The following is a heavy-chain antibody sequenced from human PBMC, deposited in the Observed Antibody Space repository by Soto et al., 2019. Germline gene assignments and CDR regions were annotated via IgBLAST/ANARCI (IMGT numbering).Heavy chain of an antibody. Sequence: GASVKVSCKASGGTFSSYAISWVRQAPGQGLEWMGGIIPIFGTANYAQKFQGRVTITADKSTSTAYMELSSLRSEDTAVYYCARWGPAAAAALGWFDPWGQGTLVTVS. CDR3: ARWGPAAAAALGWFDP. CDR2: IIPIFGTA. J-gene: IGHJ5*02. D-gene: IGHD6-13*01. V-gene: IGHV1-69*06. CDR1: GGTFSSYA.